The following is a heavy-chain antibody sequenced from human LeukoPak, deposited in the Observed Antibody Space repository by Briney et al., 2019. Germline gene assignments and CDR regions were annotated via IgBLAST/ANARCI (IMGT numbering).Heavy chain of an antibody. D-gene: IGHD6-19*01. V-gene: IGHV3-53*04. CDR2: VYSGGST. CDR1: GFTVSSNY. J-gene: IGHJ6*02. Sequence: GGSLRLSCAASGFTVSSNYMSWVRQAPGKGLEWVSVVYSGGSTYYADSVKDRFTISRHNSKNTLYLQMNSLRAEDTAVYYCASGRQWLAHYYYGMDVWGQGTTVTVSS. CDR3: ASGRQWLAHYYYGMDV.